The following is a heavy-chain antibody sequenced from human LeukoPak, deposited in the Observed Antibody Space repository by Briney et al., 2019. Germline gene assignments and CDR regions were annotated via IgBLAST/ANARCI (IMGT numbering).Heavy chain of an antibody. CDR3: ASRGFGAAAGRGY. D-gene: IGHD6-13*01. J-gene: IGHJ4*02. Sequence: GSLRLSCAASGLTFSSYSMNWVRQAPGKGLEWVSSISSSSSYVYYADSVKGRFTISRDNAKNSLYLQMNSLRAEDTAVYYCASRGFGAAAGRGYWGQGTLVTVSS. CDR1: GLTFSSYS. CDR2: ISSSSSYV. V-gene: IGHV3-21*01.